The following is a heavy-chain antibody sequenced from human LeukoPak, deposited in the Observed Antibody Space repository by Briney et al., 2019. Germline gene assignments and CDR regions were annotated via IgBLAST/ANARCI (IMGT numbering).Heavy chain of an antibody. D-gene: IGHD3-16*01. CDR3: ARVDPAVKGAYFDY. CDR1: GFTVSSNY. V-gene: IGHV3-53*01. J-gene: IGHJ4*02. Sequence: GGSLRLSCAASGFTVSSNYMTWVRQAPGKGLEWVSVIYSGGGTNYADSVKGRFAISRDNSKNTLYLQMNSLRAEDTAVYYCARVDPAVKGAYFDYWGQGTLVTVSS. CDR2: IYSGGGT.